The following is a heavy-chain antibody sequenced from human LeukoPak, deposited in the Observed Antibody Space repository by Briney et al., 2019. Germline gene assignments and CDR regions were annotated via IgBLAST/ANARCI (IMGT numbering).Heavy chain of an antibody. V-gene: IGHV1-18*01. CDR2: ISAYNGNK. J-gene: IGHJ5*02. CDR1: GYTFTSYG. CDR3: ASSNYYDSSGYEPWYNWFDP. Sequence: ASVKVSCKASGYTFTSYGISWVRPAPGQGRAWMGWISAYNGNKNYAQKLQGRVTMTTDTSTSTAYMELRSLRSDDTAVYYCASSNYYDSSGYEPWYNWFDPWGEGTLVTVSS. D-gene: IGHD3-22*01.